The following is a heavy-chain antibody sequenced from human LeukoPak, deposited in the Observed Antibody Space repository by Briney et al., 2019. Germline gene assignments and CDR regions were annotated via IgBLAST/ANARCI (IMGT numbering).Heavy chain of an antibody. CDR1: GFTFSDYS. J-gene: IGHJ6*02. Sequence: GGSLRLSCAASGFTFSDYSMKWVRQAPGKGLEWVSFISSSSSYMNYTDSVKGRFTISRDNAKNSLYLQMNGLRAEDTAVYYCARAREYCSGRTCYHYYGMDVWGQGTTVTVSS. CDR3: ARAREYCSGRTCYHYYGMDV. CDR2: ISSSSSYM. V-gene: IGHV3-21*01. D-gene: IGHD2-15*01.